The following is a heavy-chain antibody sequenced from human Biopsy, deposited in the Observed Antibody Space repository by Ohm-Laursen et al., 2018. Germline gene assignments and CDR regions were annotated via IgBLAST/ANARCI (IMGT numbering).Heavy chain of an antibody. V-gene: IGHV3-33*01. CDR3: ARDLGNLRGVMFYLDS. J-gene: IGHJ4*02. Sequence: LTLTCAASGFTFSSFGMHWVRQAPGKGLEWVAVVWYDGINKFYADSVEGRFTISRDNFKNTVYLEMNSLRPEDTAVYYCARDLGNLRGVMFYLDSWGQGTLVSVSS. CDR2: VWYDGINK. CDR1: GFTFSSFG. D-gene: IGHD3-16*01.